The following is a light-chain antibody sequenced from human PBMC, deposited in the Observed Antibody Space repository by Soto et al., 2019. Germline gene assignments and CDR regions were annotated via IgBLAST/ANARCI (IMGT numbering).Light chain of an antibody. CDR1: SSDVGGYNF. Sequence: QSVLTQPPSASGSPGQTVTISCTGTSSDVGGYNFVSWYQQHPDKAPKLMIFQVSKRPSGVPDRFSGSKSGNTASLTVSGLQAEDEADYYCSLYAGSNNPYVFGTGTKVTVL. J-gene: IGLJ1*01. CDR3: SLYAGSNNPYV. V-gene: IGLV2-8*01. CDR2: QVS.